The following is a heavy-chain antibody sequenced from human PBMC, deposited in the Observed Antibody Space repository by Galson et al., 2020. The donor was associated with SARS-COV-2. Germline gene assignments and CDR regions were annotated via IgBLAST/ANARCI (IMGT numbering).Heavy chain of an antibody. Sequence: GESLKISCAASGFPFSSSPMHWVRQVPGKGLEWVSVISFDGSNVYYADSVKGQFTISRDNSKNTLYLQMNSLRLEDTGVYFCARLTRGSFDIWGQGTMVTVSS. J-gene: IGHJ3*02. V-gene: IGHV3-30*04. D-gene: IGHD3-10*01. CDR1: GFPFSSSP. CDR3: ARLTRGSFDI. CDR2: ISFDGSNV.